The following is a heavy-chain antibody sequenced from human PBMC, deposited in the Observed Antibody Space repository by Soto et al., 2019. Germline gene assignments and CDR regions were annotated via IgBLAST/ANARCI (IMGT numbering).Heavy chain of an antibody. D-gene: IGHD2-15*01. CDR3: ARSVAGSSFDY. Sequence: TSETLSLTCAVSGYSISSSNWWGWIRQPPGKGLEWIGYIYYSGSTYYNPSLKSRITMSVDTSKNQFSLKLSSVTAVDTAVYYCARSVAGSSFDYWGQGTLVTVS. CDR2: IYYSGST. V-gene: IGHV4-28*01. J-gene: IGHJ4*02. CDR1: GYSISSSNW.